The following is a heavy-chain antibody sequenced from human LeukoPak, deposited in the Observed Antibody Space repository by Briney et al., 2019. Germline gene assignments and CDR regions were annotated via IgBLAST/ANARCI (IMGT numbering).Heavy chain of an antibody. CDR3: ARDGRGDYVRAFDI. V-gene: IGHV3-30*04. CDR2: ISYNGKNK. Sequence: ERSLRLSCAASGFTFSSYAMHWVRQAPGKGLEGVAVISYNGKNKYYADSVKGRFTISRDNPKNTLYLQMNSLRAEDTAVYYCARDGRGDYVRAFDIWGQGTIVTVSS. J-gene: IGHJ3*02. CDR1: GFTFSSYA. D-gene: IGHD4-17*01.